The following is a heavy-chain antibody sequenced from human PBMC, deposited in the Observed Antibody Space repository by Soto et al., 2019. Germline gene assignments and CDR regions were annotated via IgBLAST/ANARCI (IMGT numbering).Heavy chain of an antibody. V-gene: IGHV3-64*01. CDR2: ISSNGGTT. Sequence: EVQLAESGGGMVQPGGSLRLSCVASGFTFSSYDMHWVRQAPGKGLEYVSSISSNGGTTYYGNSVKGRFTISRDNSKNTLYIQMGSLRAEYMAVYYCVRRVLGNYDYWGQGTLGTVSS. J-gene: IGHJ4*02. D-gene: IGHD4-4*01. CDR1: GFTFSSYD. CDR3: VRRVLGNYDY.